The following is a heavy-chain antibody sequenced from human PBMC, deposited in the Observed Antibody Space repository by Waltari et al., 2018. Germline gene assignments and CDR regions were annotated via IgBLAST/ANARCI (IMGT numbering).Heavy chain of an antibody. Sequence: QVQLVQSGAEVKKPGASVKVSCKVSGYTLTKLSMHWVRQAPGKGLEWMGGCVPEDGETSDAQKFQARVNMTEDTSTDTAYMELSSLRSEDTSVYYCATHESGSYPFDYWGQGTLVTVSS. CDR1: GYTLTKLS. D-gene: IGHD1-26*01. J-gene: IGHJ4*02. CDR3: ATHESGSYPFDY. V-gene: IGHV1-24*01. CDR2: CVPEDGET.